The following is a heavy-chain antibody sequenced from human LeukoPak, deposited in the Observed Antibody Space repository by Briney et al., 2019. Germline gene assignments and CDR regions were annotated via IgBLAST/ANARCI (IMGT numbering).Heavy chain of an antibody. CDR2: ISAYNGNT. V-gene: IGHV1-18*01. Sequence: GASVKVSCKASGYTFTSYGISWVRQAPGQGLEWMGWISAYNGNTNYAQKLQGRVTMTTDTSTSTAYMELRSLRSDDTAVYYCARTAPMVRGVLDAFDIWGQGTMVTVS. J-gene: IGHJ3*02. D-gene: IGHD3-10*01. CDR3: ARTAPMVRGVLDAFDI. CDR1: GYTFTSYG.